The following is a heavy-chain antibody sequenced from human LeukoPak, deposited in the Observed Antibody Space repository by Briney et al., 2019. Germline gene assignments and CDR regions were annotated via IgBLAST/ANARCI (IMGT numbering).Heavy chain of an antibody. CDR3: AREGGAYVVGATNFDY. CDR1: GYTFTSYY. V-gene: IGHV1-46*01. Sequence: ASVTVSCKASGYTFTSYYMHWVRQAPGQGLEWMGIINPSGGSTSYAQKFQGRVTITADESTSTAYMELSSLRSEDTAVYYCAREGGAYVVGATNFDYWGQGTLVTVSS. CDR2: INPSGGST. J-gene: IGHJ4*02. D-gene: IGHD1-26*01.